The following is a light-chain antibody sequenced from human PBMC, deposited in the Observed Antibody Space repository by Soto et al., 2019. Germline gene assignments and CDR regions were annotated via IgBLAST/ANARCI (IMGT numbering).Light chain of an antibody. CDR2: GAS. V-gene: IGKV3-20*01. J-gene: IGKJ1*01. Sequence: EIVLTQSPGTLSLSPGERATLSCRASQSVRSDYLAWYQQKPGQAPRLHIYGASTRATGIPDRFTGSGSGTDFTLTISRLEPEDFAVYYCQQYGSSPRTFGQGPKVDIX. CDR1: QSVRSDY. CDR3: QQYGSSPRT.